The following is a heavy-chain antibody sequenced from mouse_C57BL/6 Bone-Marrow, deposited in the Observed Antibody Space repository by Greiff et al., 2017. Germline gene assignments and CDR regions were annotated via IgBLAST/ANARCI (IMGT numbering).Heavy chain of an antibody. CDR1: GYTFTSYW. CDR2: IYPGSGST. CDR3: AILVIQFYYAMDY. Sequence: QVQLQQPGAELVKPGASVKMSCKASGYTFTSYWITWVKQRPGQGLEWIGDIYPGSGSTNYNEKFKSKATLAVDTSSSTAYMPLSSLTSEDSAVYYGAILVIQFYYAMDYWCQGTSVTVSS. D-gene: IGHD2-5*01. J-gene: IGHJ4*01. V-gene: IGHV1-55*01.